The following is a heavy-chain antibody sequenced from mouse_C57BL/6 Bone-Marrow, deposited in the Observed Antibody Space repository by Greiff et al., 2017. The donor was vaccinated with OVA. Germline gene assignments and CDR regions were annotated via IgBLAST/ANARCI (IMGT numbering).Heavy chain of an antibody. V-gene: IGHV1-54*01. CDR1: GYAFTNYL. D-gene: IGHD1-1*01. CDR2: INPGSGGT. Sequence: VKLMESGAELVRPGTSVKVSCKASGYAFTNYLIEWVKQRPGQGLEWIGVINPGSGGTNYNEKFKGKATLTADKSSSTAYMQLSSLTSEDSAVYFCARYTTVVATEYFDYWGQGTTLTVSS. J-gene: IGHJ2*01. CDR3: ARYTTVVATEYFDY.